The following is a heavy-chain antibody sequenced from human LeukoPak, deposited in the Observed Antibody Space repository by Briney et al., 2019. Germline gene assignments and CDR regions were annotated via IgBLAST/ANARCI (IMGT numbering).Heavy chain of an antibody. V-gene: IGHV3-73*01. CDR1: GFMFSGSP. J-gene: IGHJ4*02. CDR2: IRTKANNYAT. Sequence: GVSLKLSCAASGFMFSGSPMHWVREASGKGLEWVGHIRTKANNYATIYAASVKDGFTISRDDSKNTAYLQMNSLKTEDTAVYYCARPSQYGSGTDYYFDSWGQGTLVTVSS. CDR3: ARPSQYGSGTDYYFDS. D-gene: IGHD3-10*01.